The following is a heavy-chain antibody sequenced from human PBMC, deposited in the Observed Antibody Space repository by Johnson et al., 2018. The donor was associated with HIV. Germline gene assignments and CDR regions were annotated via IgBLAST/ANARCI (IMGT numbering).Heavy chain of an antibody. Sequence: VQLVESGGGLVQPGGSLRLSCAASGFTVSSNYMSWVRQAPGKGLEWVSVIYSGGSTYYADSVKGRFTISRDNSKNTLYLHMNSLRAEDTAVYYCTRGARGDSSGHDAFDIWGQGTMVTVSS. V-gene: IGHV3-66*01. J-gene: IGHJ3*02. CDR3: TRGARGDSSGHDAFDI. CDR1: GFTVSSNY. D-gene: IGHD3-22*01. CDR2: IYSGGST.